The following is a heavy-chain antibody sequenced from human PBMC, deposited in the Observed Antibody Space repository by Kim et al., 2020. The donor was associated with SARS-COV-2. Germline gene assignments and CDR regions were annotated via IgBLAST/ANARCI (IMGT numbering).Heavy chain of an antibody. V-gene: IGHV3-30-3*01. CDR1: GFTFSSYA. CDR2: ISYDGSNK. Sequence: GGSLRLSCAASGFTFSSYAMHWVRQAPGKGLEWVAVISYDGSNKYYADSVKGRFTISRDNSKNTLYLQMNSLRAEDTAVYYCAREGVENWYFDLWSRGTLVTVSS. CDR3: AREGVENWYFDL. J-gene: IGHJ2*01. D-gene: IGHD1-1*01.